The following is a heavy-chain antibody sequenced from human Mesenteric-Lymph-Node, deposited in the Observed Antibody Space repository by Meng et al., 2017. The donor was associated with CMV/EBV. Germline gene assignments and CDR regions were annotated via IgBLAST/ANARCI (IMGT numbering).Heavy chain of an antibody. CDR2: INPNSGGT. D-gene: IGHD3-22*01. CDR1: GYTFSGYY. J-gene: IGHJ4*02. Sequence: ASVKVSCKASGYTFSGYYMHWVRQAPGEGLEWMGWINPNSGGTNYAQKFQGRVTMTRDTSISTAYMELTSLRSDDTAVYYCARALKRHYYDTRGYLGLIYWGQGTLVTVSS. CDR3: ARALKRHYYDTRGYLGLIY. V-gene: IGHV1-2*02.